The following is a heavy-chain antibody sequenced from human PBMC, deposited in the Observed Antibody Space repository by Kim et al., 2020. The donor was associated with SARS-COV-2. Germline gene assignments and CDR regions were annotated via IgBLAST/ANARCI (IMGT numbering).Heavy chain of an antibody. Sequence: GGSLRLSCTTSGFTFTGYAMSWVRQAPGKGLEWVSSIDGSDGTTYYVDSVKGRFTISRDNSKNTLYLQMSTLRADDTAVYYCMKEGWGSIWDHWGQGTLVTVSS. D-gene: IGHD2-21*01. J-gene: IGHJ4*02. CDR3: MKEGWGSIWDH. CDR2: IDGSDGTT. V-gene: IGHV3-23*01. CDR1: GFTFTGYA.